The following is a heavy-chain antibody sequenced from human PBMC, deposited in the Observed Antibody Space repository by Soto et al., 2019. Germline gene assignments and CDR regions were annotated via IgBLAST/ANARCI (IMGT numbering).Heavy chain of an antibody. V-gene: IGHV1-69*01. CDR2: IIPIFGTA. J-gene: IGHJ3*02. CDR1: GGTFSSYA. Sequence: QVQLVQSGAEVKKPGSSVKVSCKASGGTFSSYAISWVRQAPGQGLEWMGGIIPIFGTANYAQKVQGRGTITADESTSTAYMELSSLRSEDTDVYYCARDRNPDYDYVWGSYRVDAFDIWGQGTMVTVSS. CDR3: ARDRNPDYDYVWGSYRVDAFDI. D-gene: IGHD3-16*02.